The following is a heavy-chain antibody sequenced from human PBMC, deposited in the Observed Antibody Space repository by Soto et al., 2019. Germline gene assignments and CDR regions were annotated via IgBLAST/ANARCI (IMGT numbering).Heavy chain of an antibody. D-gene: IGHD6-19*01. CDR3: ASGPGSGWYWFDP. Sequence: ASETLSLTCAVYGGSFSSYYWTWIRQPPGKGLEWIGEINHSGTTYYNPPLNSRVSISVDTSKNQFSLKLTSVTAADTAVYYCASGPGSGWYWFDPWGQGSLVTVSS. J-gene: IGHJ5*02. CDR1: GGSFSSYY. V-gene: IGHV4-34*01. CDR2: INHSGTT.